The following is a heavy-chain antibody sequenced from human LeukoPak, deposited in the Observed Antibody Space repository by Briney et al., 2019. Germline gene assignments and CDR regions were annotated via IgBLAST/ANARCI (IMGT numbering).Heavy chain of an antibody. Sequence: PSETLSLTCTVSGDSISRYYWSWIPQPPRKGLEWIGYIYHSGSTNYNPSLKSRVTISADTSKDQFSLKLASVTAADTAVYYCATGYSSTWYYFDYWGQGTLVTVSS. V-gene: IGHV4-59*01. CDR1: GDSISRYY. CDR3: ATGYSSTWYYFDY. D-gene: IGHD6-13*01. CDR2: IYHSGST. J-gene: IGHJ4*02.